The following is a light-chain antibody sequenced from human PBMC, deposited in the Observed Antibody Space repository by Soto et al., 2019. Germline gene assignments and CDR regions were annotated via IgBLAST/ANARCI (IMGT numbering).Light chain of an antibody. CDR1: QSVSSN. CDR2: GAS. CDR3: QQYNNWFWT. J-gene: IGKJ1*01. V-gene: IGKV3-15*01. Sequence: EIVMTQPPATLSVSPGERATLSCRASQSVSSNLAWYQQKPGQAPRLLIYGASTRATGIPARFSGSGSGTEFTLTISSLQSEDFAVYYCQQYNNWFWTFGQGTKVEIK.